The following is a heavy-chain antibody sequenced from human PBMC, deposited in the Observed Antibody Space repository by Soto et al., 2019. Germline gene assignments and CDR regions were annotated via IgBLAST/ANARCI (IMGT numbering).Heavy chain of an antibody. CDR2: MNPHSGNT. CDR1: GYTFASYD. Sequence: QVQLVQSGAEVKKPGASVKVSCKASGYTFASYDINWVRQATGQGLEWLGWMNPHSGNTGYAPNFQGRVTMTRDTSIGTAYMELSSLRSEDTAIYYCAKGALILRDWGPGTLVTVSS. D-gene: IGHD3-9*01. J-gene: IGHJ4*02. V-gene: IGHV1-8*01. CDR3: AKGALILRD.